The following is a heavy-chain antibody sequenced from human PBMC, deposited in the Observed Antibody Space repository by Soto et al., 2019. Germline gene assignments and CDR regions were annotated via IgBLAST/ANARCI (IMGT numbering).Heavy chain of an antibody. J-gene: IGHJ4*02. CDR2: INHSGST. CDR1: GGSFSGYY. V-gene: IGHV4-34*01. CDR3: ARGCHLHVVRGVIILLAIFDF. Sequence: QVQLQQWGAGLLKPSETLSLTCAVYGGSFSGYYWSWIRQPPGKGLEWIGEINHSGSTNYNPSLKSRVTISIDASKNQFSLKVSSVTAADTCAYYCARGCHLHVVRGVIILLAIFDFWGQGPLVTVSS. D-gene: IGHD3-10*01.